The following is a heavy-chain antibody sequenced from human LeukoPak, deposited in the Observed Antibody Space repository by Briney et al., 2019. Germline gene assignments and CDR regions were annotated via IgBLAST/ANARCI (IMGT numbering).Heavy chain of an antibody. D-gene: IGHD3-10*01. CDR2: INSDGSST. CDR3: ARGRGLGFGNSTYNMDV. CDR1: GFTFSSYW. V-gene: IGHV3-74*01. J-gene: IGHJ6*03. Sequence: PGGSLRLSCAASGFTFSSYWMHWVRQAPGKGLVWVSRINSDGSSTSYADSVKGRFTIPRDNTKNTLYPQMNRLRAEERTVYYCARGRGLGFGNSTYNMDVWGKGTAVSVSS.